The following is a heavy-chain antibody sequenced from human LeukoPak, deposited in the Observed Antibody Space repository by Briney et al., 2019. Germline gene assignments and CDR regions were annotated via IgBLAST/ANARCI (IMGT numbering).Heavy chain of an antibody. CDR3: TADPFLPTDY. J-gene: IGHJ4*02. CDR1: GFTFVDAW. V-gene: IGHV3-15*01. Sequence: GGSLRLSCAGSGFTFVDAWMNWVRQAPGKGLEWVGRIKSKSDGGTTDYAAPVKGRFTISRDDSKKTLSLQMNSLKTEDTGMYYCTADPFLPTDYWGQGTLVTVSS. CDR2: IKSKSDGGTT.